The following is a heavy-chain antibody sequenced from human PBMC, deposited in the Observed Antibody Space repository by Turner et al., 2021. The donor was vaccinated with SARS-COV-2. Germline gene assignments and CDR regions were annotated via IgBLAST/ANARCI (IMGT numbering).Heavy chain of an antibody. CDR1: GFSFSNYA. CDR2: ISYDGSNK. CDR3: ARGFSGNYYYFDY. D-gene: IGHD1-26*01. J-gene: IGHJ4*02. V-gene: IGHV3-30-3*01. Sequence: QGQLMESGGGVVQPGGSRRRGWAASGFSFSNYAMHWVRQAPGKGLVWVAIISYDGSNKYYADSVKGRFTISRDNSKNTLYLQMNSLRAEDTAVYYCARGFSGNYYYFDYWGQGTLVTVSS.